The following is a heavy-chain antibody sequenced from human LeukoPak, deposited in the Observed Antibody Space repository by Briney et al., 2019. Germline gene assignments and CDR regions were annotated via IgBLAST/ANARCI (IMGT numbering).Heavy chain of an antibody. J-gene: IGHJ4*02. V-gene: IGHV3-7*03. Sequence: PGGSLRLSCAASGFSFSSTWMTWVRQTPGKGLELVSNINIDGSQRYHAYSVKGRFTISRDNVKNTLYLQMNSLRVEDTAVYYCARDPGWGALDYWGQGALVIVSS. CDR3: ARDPGWGALDY. CDR2: INIDGSQR. D-gene: IGHD3-16*01. CDR1: GFSFSSTW.